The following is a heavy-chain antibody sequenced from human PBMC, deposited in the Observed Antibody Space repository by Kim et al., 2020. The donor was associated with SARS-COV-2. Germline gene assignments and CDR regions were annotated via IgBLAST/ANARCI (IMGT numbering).Heavy chain of an antibody. CDR1: GFTFSSYA. V-gene: IGHV3-23*01. D-gene: IGHD3-3*01. CDR2: ISGSGGST. CDR3: AKGLNYDFWSGQFQYYGMDV. Sequence: GGSLRLSCAASGFTFSSYAMSWVRQAPGKGLEWVSAISGSGGSTYYADSVKGRFTISRDNSKNTLYRQMNSLRAEDTAVYYCAKGLNYDFWSGQFQYYGMDVWGQGTTVTVSS. J-gene: IGHJ6*02.